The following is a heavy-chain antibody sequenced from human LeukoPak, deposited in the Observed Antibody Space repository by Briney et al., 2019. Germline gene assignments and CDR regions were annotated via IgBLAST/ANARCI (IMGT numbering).Heavy chain of an antibody. CDR3: ASVYCSGGSCYSRYFDY. V-gene: IGHV4-34*01. Sequence: SETLSLTCAVYGGSFSGYYWSWIRQPPGKGLGWSGEINHSGSTNYNPSLKSRVTISVDTSKNQFSLKLSSVTAADTAVYYCASVYCSGGSCYSRYFDYWGQGTLVTVSS. CDR2: INHSGST. CDR1: GGSFSGYY. J-gene: IGHJ4*02. D-gene: IGHD2-15*01.